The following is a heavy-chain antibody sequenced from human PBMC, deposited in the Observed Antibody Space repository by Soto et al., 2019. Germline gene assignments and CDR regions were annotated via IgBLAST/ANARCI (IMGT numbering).Heavy chain of an antibody. V-gene: IGHV3-48*01. Sequence: EVQLVESGGDLVQPGGSLRPSCAASGFTFSTYSMNWVRQAPGKGLEWVSSISSSSTIYYADSVKGRFTISRDNVQNSLYLQMHSLRAEDTAVYYCARERGSGWTFDYWGQGTLVTVSS. CDR3: ARERGSGWTFDY. CDR2: ISSSSTI. CDR1: GFTFSTYS. J-gene: IGHJ4*02. D-gene: IGHD6-19*01.